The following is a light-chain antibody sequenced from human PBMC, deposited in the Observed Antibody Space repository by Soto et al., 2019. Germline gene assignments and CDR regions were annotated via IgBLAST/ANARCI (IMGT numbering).Light chain of an antibody. CDR2: DAS. J-gene: IGKJ1*01. V-gene: IGKV1-33*01. CDR3: QQYETFSGT. CDR1: QDISNY. Sequence: DIQMTQSPSSLSASVGDRVTITCQASQDISNYLNWYQQKPGKAPKLLIYDASNLETGVPSRFSGSGSGTDFTLTISSLQPDDFATYYCQQYETFSGTFGPGTKVDI.